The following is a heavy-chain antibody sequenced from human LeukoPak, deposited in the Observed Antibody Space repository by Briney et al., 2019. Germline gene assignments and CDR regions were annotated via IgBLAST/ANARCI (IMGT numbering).Heavy chain of an antibody. CDR1: GYTFTGYY. V-gene: IGHV1-2*02. Sequence: ASVKLSCTASGYTFTGYYMHWVRQAPGPGLEWVGWINPNSGGTNYAQKFQGRVTMTRDTSISTAYMELSRLRSDDTAVYYCARMYYDFWSGFIDWFDPWAREPWSPSPQ. CDR3: ARMYYDFWSGFIDWFDP. D-gene: IGHD3-3*01. CDR2: INPNSGGT. J-gene: IGHJ5*02.